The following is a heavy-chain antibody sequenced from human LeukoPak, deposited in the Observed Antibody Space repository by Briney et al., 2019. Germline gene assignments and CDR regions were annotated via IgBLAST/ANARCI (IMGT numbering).Heavy chain of an antibody. V-gene: IGHV4-31*03. CDR3: ARDPSYCSSTSCYKGGHWFDP. J-gene: IGHJ5*02. Sequence: PAETLSLTCTVSGGSISSGCYYWSWLPPPPGKGLEWFGYIYYSGSTYYNPSLKSRVTISVDTSKNQFSLKLSSVTAADTAVYYCARDPSYCSSTSCYKGGHWFDPWGQGTLVTVSS. CDR1: GGSISSGCYY. D-gene: IGHD2-2*02. CDR2: IYYSGST.